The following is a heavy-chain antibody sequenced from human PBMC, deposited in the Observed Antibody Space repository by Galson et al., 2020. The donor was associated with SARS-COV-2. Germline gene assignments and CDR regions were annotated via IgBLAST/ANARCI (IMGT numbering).Heavy chain of an antibody. Sequence: SETLSLTCTVSGGSVSSTNYYWGWIRQPPGKGLECIGTIYYSGRNYYNPSLKSRVTISVDTSKNQFSLKLSSVTAADTAVYFCARHRSGIGWPGEYWGQGTLVTVSS. CDR3: ARHRSGIGWPGEY. CDR1: GGSVSSTNYY. D-gene: IGHD6-19*01. J-gene: IGHJ4*02. CDR2: IYYSGRN. V-gene: IGHV4-39*01.